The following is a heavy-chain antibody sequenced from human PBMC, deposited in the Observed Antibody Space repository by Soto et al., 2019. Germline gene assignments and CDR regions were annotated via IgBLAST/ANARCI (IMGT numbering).Heavy chain of an antibody. CDR2: ISGSGGST. CDR3: AKDGTLGGATGWYY. Sequence: GASLRLSCAASGFTFGSYAMSWVRQAPGKGLEWVSAISGSGGSTYYAASVKGRFTISRDNSKNTLYLQMNSLRAEDTAVYYCAKDGTLGGATGWYYWAQGTLVTVYS. V-gene: IGHV3-23*01. J-gene: IGHJ4*02. D-gene: IGHD1-26*01. CDR1: GFTFGSYA.